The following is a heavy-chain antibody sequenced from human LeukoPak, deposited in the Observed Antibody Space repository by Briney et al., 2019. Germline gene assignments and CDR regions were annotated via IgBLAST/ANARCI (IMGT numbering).Heavy chain of an antibody. D-gene: IGHD3-22*01. CDR3: AKDFGYYDSSGYAY. CDR2: ISYDGSNK. J-gene: IGHJ4*02. Sequence: PGGSLRLSCAASGFTFSSYSMIWVRQAPGKGLEWVAVISYDGSNKYYADSVKGRFTISRDNSKNTLYLQMNSLRAEDTAVYYCAKDFGYYDSSGYAYWGQGTLVTVSS. V-gene: IGHV3-30*18. CDR1: GFTFSSYS.